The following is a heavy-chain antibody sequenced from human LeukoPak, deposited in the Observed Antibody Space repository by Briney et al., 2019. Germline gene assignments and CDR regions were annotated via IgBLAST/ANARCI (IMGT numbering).Heavy chain of an antibody. V-gene: IGHV4-31*03. CDR2: IYYSGNT. CDR1: GGPISSGGYY. J-gene: IGHJ4*02. CDR3: ARRNPSSSPGYYFDY. D-gene: IGHD6-6*01. Sequence: SETLSLTCTVSGGPISSGGYYRSWIRQHPGKGLEWIGYIYYSGNTYYNPSLKSRSIISVDTSKNQFSLKLSSVTAADTAVYYCARRNPSSSPGYYFDYWGQGTLVTVSS.